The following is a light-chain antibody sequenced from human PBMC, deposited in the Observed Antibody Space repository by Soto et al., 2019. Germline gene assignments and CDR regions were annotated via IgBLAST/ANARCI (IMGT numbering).Light chain of an antibody. CDR1: QSISSW. Sequence: DIQMTQSPSTLSASVGDRVTITCRASQSISSWLAWYQQKPGKSPKLLIYDASSLESGVPSRFSGSGSGTEFTLTLSSLHPDDFATYYCEQDNSLTWTFGQGTKVDIK. V-gene: IGKV1-5*01. CDR2: DAS. CDR3: EQDNSLTWT. J-gene: IGKJ1*01.